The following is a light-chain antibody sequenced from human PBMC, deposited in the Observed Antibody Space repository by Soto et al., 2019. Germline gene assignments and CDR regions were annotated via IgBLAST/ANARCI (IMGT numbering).Light chain of an antibody. V-gene: IGKV1-39*01. CDR1: QSISSY. CDR3: QQSYSTPRT. CDR2: AAS. Sequence: DIQMTQSPSSLSASTGDRVTITCRASQSISSYLNWYQQKPGKAPKLLIYAASSLQSGVPSRFSGSGSETDFTLTISSLQPEDFATYYCQQSYSTPRTFGQGTKVDIK. J-gene: IGKJ1*01.